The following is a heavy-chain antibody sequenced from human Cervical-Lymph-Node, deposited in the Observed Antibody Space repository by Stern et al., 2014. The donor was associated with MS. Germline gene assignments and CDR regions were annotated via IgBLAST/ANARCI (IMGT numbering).Heavy chain of an antibody. CDR1: GYTFTFYG. CDR2: INTNSGNP. D-gene: IGHD4/OR15-4a*01. V-gene: IGHV7-4-1*02. CDR3: ARDKMLTTFDS. J-gene: IGHJ4*02. Sequence: AQLLESGSELKKPGASVKVSCKASGYTFTFYGINWVRQAPGQGLAYMGWINTNSGNPTYAQAFTGRFVFSLDTSVSTAYLQISGLKAEDTAVYYCARDKMLTTFDSWGQGTLVTVSS.